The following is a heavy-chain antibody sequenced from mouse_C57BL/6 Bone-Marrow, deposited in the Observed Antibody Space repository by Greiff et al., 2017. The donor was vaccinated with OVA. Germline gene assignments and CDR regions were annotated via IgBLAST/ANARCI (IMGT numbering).Heavy chain of an antibody. D-gene: IGHD1-1*01. V-gene: IGHV3-6*01. J-gene: IGHJ1*03. Sequence: EVQLQQSGPGLVKPSQSLSLTCSVTGYSITSGYYWNWIRQFPGNKLEWMGYISYDGSNNYNPSLKNRISITRDTSKNQFFLKLNSVTTEDTATYYCARPMDYGSLWYFDVWGTGTTVTVSS. CDR1: GYSITSGYY. CDR2: ISYDGSN. CDR3: ARPMDYGSLWYFDV.